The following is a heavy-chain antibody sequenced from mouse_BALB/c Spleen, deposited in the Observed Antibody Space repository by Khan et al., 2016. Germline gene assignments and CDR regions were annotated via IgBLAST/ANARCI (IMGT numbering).Heavy chain of an antibody. CDR1: GYSFTGYF. CDR2: IKPYNGDT. CDR3: GRGGNYVNWYFDV. Sequence: VQLQQSGPELVKPGDSVKISCKASGYSFTGYFMNWVKQSHGKSLEWIGLIKPYNGDTFYNQKFKGKATLTVDKSSSTAHMELLSLTSEDSAVYYCGRGGNYVNWYFDVWGAGTTVTVSS. J-gene: IGHJ1*01. V-gene: IGHV1-20*01. D-gene: IGHD2-1*01.